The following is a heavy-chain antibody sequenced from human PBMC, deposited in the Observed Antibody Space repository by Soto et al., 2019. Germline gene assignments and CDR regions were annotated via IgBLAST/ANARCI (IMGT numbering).Heavy chain of an antibody. Sequence: QVQLVQSGAEVKKPGSSVKVSCKASGGTFSSYAISWVRQAPGQGLEWMGGIIPIFGTANYAQKFQGRVTITADKSTSTAYMELSSLRSEDTAVYYCARSYCSSTSCYTAYYYGMDGWGQGTTVTVYS. CDR2: IIPIFGTA. V-gene: IGHV1-69*06. CDR3: ARSYCSSTSCYTAYYYGMDG. CDR1: GGTFSSYA. J-gene: IGHJ6*02. D-gene: IGHD2-2*02.